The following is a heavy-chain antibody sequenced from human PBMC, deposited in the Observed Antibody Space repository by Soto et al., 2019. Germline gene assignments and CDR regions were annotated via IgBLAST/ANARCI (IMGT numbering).Heavy chain of an antibody. V-gene: IGHV3-48*03. Sequence: GSLRLSCAASGFTFSSYEMNWVRQAPGKGLEWVSYISSSGSTIYYADSVKGRFTISRDNAKNSLYLQMNSLRAEDTAVYYCARGRAYYDSSGYSIDYWGQGTLVTVSS. CDR2: ISSSGSTI. CDR3: ARGRAYYDSSGYSIDY. D-gene: IGHD3-22*01. CDR1: GFTFSSYE. J-gene: IGHJ4*02.